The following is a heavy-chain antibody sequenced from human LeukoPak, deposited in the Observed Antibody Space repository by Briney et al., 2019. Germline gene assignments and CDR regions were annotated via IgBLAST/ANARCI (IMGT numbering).Heavy chain of an antibody. CDR2: INPNTGDT. CDR3: ASYPRYVSSPPFDY. Sequence: ASVKVSCKASGYIFTAYYMHWVRQAPGQGFEWMGWINPNTGDTSYAQKSQGRVTMTRDTTISTAYMDLSSLTSDDAAVYYCASYPRYVSSPPFDYWGQGTQVSVSS. CDR1: GYIFTAYY. J-gene: IGHJ4*02. V-gene: IGHV1-2*02. D-gene: IGHD2-15*01.